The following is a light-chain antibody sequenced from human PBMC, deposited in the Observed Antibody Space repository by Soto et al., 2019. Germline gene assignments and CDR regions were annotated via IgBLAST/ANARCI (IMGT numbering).Light chain of an antibody. CDR2: YDD. V-gene: IGLV1-36*01. Sequence: QSVLTQPPSVSEAPRQRVTISCSGSSSNIGNNAVNWYQQLPGKAPKLLIYYDDLLPSGVSDRFSGSKSGTSASLAISGLQSEDEADYYCAARDDSVNSVVFGGGTKLTVL. J-gene: IGLJ2*01. CDR3: AARDDSVNSVV. CDR1: SSNIGNNA.